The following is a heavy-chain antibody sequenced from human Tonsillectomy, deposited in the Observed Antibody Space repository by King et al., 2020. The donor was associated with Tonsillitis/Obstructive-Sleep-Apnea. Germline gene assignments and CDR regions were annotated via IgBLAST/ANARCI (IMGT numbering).Heavy chain of an antibody. CDR2: ISAYNGNT. CDR3: VRVPVIVVVPAAMTRFDS. V-gene: IGHV1-18*01. Sequence: QLVQSGAEVKKPGASVKVSCKTSGYIFISNGLSWVRQAPGQGLEWMGYISAYNGNTNYAQKFQDRVTLTTDTSTSTAYMELRSLRSDDTAVYYCVRVPVIVVVPAAMTRFDSWGQGTLVTVSS. CDR1: GYIFISNG. J-gene: IGHJ4*02. D-gene: IGHD2-2*01.